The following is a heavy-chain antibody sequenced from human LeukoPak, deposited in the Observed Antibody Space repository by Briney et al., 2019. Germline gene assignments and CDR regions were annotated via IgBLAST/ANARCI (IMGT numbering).Heavy chain of an antibody. V-gene: IGHV1-18*01. Sequence: ASVKVSCKASGYTFTSYGISWARQAPGQGLEWMGWISAYNGNTNYAQKLQGRVTMTTDTSTSTAYMELRSLRSDDTAVYYCARIYYYDSSGYYLDYWGQGTLVTVSS. J-gene: IGHJ4*02. CDR1: GYTFTSYG. D-gene: IGHD3-22*01. CDR2: ISAYNGNT. CDR3: ARIYYYDSSGYYLDY.